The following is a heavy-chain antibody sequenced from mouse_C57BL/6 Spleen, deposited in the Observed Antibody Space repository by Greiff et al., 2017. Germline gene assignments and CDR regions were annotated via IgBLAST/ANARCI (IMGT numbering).Heavy chain of an antibody. D-gene: IGHD1-1*01. V-gene: IGHV1-50*01. CDR1: GYTFTSYW. CDR2: IDPSDSYT. J-gene: IGHJ4*01. CDR3: ARLGIYYYGSSYVRGAMDY. Sequence: QVQLQQPGAELVKPGASVKLSCKASGYTFTSYWMQWVKQRPGQGLEWIGEIDPSDSYTNFNQKFKGKATLTVDTSSSTAYMQLSSLTSEDSAVYYCARLGIYYYGSSYVRGAMDYWGQGTSVTVSS.